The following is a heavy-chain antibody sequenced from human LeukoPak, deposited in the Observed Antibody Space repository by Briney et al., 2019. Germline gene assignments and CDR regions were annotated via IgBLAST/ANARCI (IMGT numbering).Heavy chain of an antibody. J-gene: IGHJ4*02. CDR3: ASVGYSYGLDH. D-gene: IGHD5-18*01. CDR1: GGSISTYY. V-gene: IGHV4-59*01. Sequence: NPSETLSLTCTVSGGSISTYYWSWIRQPPGKGLEWIGYIFYSGNTNYNPSLKSRVTISVDTSKNHFSLKLSSVTAADTAVYYCASVGYSYGLDHWGQGTLVTVSS. CDR2: IFYSGNT.